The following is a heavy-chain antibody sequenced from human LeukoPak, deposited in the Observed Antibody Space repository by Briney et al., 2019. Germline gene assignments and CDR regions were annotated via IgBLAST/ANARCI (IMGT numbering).Heavy chain of an antibody. V-gene: IGHV3-30*18. Sequence: GRSLRLSCAASGFTFSSYGMHWVRQDPGKGLEWVAVISYDGSNKYSADSAKGRFTISRDNSKNTLYLQMNSLRAEDTAVYYCAKDRGIAAAGRIYYYYYGMDVWGQGTTVTVSS. CDR2: ISYDGSNK. D-gene: IGHD6-13*01. CDR3: AKDRGIAAAGRIYYYYYGMDV. J-gene: IGHJ6*02. CDR1: GFTFSSYG.